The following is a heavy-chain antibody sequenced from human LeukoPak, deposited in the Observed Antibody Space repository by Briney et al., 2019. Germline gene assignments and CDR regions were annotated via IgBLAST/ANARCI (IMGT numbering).Heavy chain of an antibody. V-gene: IGHV1-69*13. D-gene: IGHD3-9*01. Sequence: SVKVSCTASGGTFSSYAISWVRQAPGQGLEWMGGIIPIFGTANYAQKFQGRVTITADESTSTAYMELSSLRSEDTAVYYCASMGDLRYFDWSHDYWGQGTLVTVSS. J-gene: IGHJ4*02. CDR1: GGTFSSYA. CDR2: IIPIFGTA. CDR3: ASMGDLRYFDWSHDY.